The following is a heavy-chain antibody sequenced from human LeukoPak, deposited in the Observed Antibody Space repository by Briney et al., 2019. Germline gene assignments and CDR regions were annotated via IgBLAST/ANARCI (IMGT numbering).Heavy chain of an antibody. D-gene: IGHD6-6*01. V-gene: IGHV3-7*01. J-gene: IGHJ4*02. CDR2: INQDGSQI. CDR1: GFTFSNYW. CDR3: ARIGYSSSSFDY. Sequence: HPGGSLRLSCVASGFTFSNYWMSWVRQAPGRWLEWVANINQDGSQIYYVDSVEGRFTISRDNPKNSVYLQVNSLRAEDTAVYFCARIGYSSSSFDYWGQGSLVTVSS.